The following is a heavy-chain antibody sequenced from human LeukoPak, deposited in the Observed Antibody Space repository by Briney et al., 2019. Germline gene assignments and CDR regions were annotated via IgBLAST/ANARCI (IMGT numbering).Heavy chain of an antibody. CDR2: INHSGST. V-gene: IGHV4-34*01. Sequence: SETLSLTCAVYGGSFSGYYWSWIRQPPGKGLEWIGEINHSGSTNYNPSLKSRVTISVDTSKNQFSLKLSSVTAADTAVYYCARQKQWFGAKNWGQGTLVTVSS. CDR1: GGSFSGYY. CDR3: ARQKQWFGAKN. J-gene: IGHJ4*02. D-gene: IGHD3-10*01.